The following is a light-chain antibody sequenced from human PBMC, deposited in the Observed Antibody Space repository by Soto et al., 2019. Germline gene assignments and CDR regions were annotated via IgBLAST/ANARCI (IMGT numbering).Light chain of an antibody. CDR1: QSISSW. J-gene: IGKJ3*01. CDR3: QQYNR. Sequence: DIQMTQSPSTLSASVGDRVTITCRASQSISSWLAWYQQKPGKAPKLLIYKASSLESGVPSRFSGSGSGTEFTLTISSLQPDDFATYYCQQYNRFGRGTKVDIK. V-gene: IGKV1-5*03. CDR2: KAS.